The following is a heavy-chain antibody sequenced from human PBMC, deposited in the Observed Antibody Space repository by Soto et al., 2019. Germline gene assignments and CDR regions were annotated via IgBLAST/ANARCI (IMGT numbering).Heavy chain of an antibody. D-gene: IGHD2-15*01. J-gene: IGHJ4*02. CDR3: ARDEGYCNGGNCYTVLDS. CDR1: GFNFKNYY. Sequence: GGSLRLSCTASGFNFKNYYMSWVRQAPGKGPEWVAHINQNGNEKYYVDSVKGRFTISRDNAKNSLFLQMSSLRDEDTAVYYCARDEGYCNGGNCYTVLDSWGQGTLVTVSS. V-gene: IGHV3-7*03. CDR2: INQNGNEK.